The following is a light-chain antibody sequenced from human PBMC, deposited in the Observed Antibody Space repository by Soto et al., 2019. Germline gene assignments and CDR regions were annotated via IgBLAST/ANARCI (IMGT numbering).Light chain of an antibody. CDR2: DVS. V-gene: IGLV2-14*03. J-gene: IGLJ1*01. CDR1: SSDVGGYNY. Sequence: QSALTQPASVSGSPGQSITISCTGSSSDVGGYNYVSWYQQHPGKAPKLMIYDVSNRPSGVSNRFSGSKSGNTASLTISGLQAEDEADYLCSSYTSSSLHVFGTGTKVTVL. CDR3: SSYTSSSLHV.